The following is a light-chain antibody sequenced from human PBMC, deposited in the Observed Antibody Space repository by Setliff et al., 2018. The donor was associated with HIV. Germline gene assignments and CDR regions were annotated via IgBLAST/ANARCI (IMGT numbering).Light chain of an antibody. CDR3: CSYTSSTTYV. J-gene: IGLJ1*01. CDR1: SSDIGSYNL. V-gene: IGLV2-23*02. CDR2: DVS. Sequence: QSALTQPASVSGSAGQSITISCTGSSSDIGSYNLVSWYQQFPGKAPKLIIYDVSKRPSGISDHFSGSKSDNTASLTISGLRAEDEATYYCCSYTSSTTYVFGTGTKVTVL.